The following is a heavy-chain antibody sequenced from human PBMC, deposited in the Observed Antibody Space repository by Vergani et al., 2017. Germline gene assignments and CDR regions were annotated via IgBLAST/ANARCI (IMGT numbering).Heavy chain of an antibody. CDR2: INIGGRT. J-gene: IGHJ3*02. Sequence: EVQLLESGGGLVQPGGSLRLSCAASSFSVSSHYMTWVRQAPGKGLEWVSTINIGGRTSYADSVKGRLNLTRDDSKNTLHLQMNSLRPEDTAVYYCARGMTTETTDLDGFDIWGQGTMVSVSS. CDR3: ARGMTTETTDLDGFDI. CDR1: SFSVSSHY. V-gene: IGHV3-66*02. D-gene: IGHD4-17*01.